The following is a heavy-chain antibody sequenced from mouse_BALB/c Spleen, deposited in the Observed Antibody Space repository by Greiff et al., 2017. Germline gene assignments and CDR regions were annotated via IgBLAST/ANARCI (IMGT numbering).Heavy chain of an antibody. D-gene: IGHD2-1*01. CDR2: ISNGGGST. V-gene: IGHV5-12-2*01. CDR1: GFTFSSYT. J-gene: IGHJ3*01. Sequence: EVKLMESGGGLVQPGGSLKLSCAASGFTFSSYTMSWVRQTPEKRLEWVAYISNGGGSTYYPDTVKGRFTISRDNAKNTLYLQMSSLKSEDTAMYYCARREGKSAWFAYWGQGTLVTVSA. CDR3: ARREGKSAWFAY.